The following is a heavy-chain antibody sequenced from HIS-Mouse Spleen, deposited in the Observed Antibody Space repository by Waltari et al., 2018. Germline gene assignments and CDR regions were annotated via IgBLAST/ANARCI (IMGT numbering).Heavy chain of an antibody. CDR3: AREIPYSSSWYDWYFDL. J-gene: IGHJ2*01. CDR1: GGSIRSSNYY. Sequence: QLQLQESGSGLVKPSEPRSRTYTVAGGSIRSSNYYWGWIRQPPGKGLEWIGSIYYSGSTYYNPSLKSRVTISVDTSKNQFSLKLSSVTAADTAVYYCAREIPYSSSWYDWYFDLWGRGTLVTVSS. CDR2: IYYSGST. V-gene: IGHV4-39*07. D-gene: IGHD6-13*01.